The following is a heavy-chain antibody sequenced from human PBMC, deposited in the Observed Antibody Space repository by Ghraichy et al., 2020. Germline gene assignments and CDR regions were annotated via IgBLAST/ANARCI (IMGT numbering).Heavy chain of an antibody. J-gene: IGHJ4*02. D-gene: IGHD3-3*01. V-gene: IGHV3-48*02. Sequence: GGSLRLSCAASGFTFSSYSMNWVRQAPGKGLEWVSYISSSSTIYYADSVKGRFTISRDNAKNSLYLQMNSLRDEDTAVYYCARGSNDFWSGPRVDYWGQGTLVTVSS. CDR3: ARGSNDFWSGPRVDY. CDR1: GFTFSSYS. CDR2: ISSSSTI.